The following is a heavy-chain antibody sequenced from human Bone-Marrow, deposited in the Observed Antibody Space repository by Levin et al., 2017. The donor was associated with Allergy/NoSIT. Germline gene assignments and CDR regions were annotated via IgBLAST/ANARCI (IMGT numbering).Heavy chain of an antibody. D-gene: IGHD2-15*01. CDR2: ISSSSSTI. Sequence: GESLKISCAASGFTFSSYSMNWVRQAPGKGLEWVSYISSSSSTIYYADSVKGRFTISRDNANNSLYLQMNSLRDEDTAVYYCARDGGYCSGGSCYSGFDYWGQGTLVTVSS. CDR1: GFTFSSYS. J-gene: IGHJ4*02. V-gene: IGHV3-48*02. CDR3: ARDGGYCSGGSCYSGFDY.